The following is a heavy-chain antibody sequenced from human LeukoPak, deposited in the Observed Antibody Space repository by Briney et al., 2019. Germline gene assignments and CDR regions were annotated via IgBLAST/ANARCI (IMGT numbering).Heavy chain of an antibody. Sequence: SETLSLTCAVYGGSFSGYYWSWIRQPPGKGLEWIGEINHSGSTNYNPSLKSRVTISVDTSKNQFSLKLSSVTAADTAVYYCARGPESNSGRYATEVLYFDYWGQGTLVTVSS. CDR1: GGSFSGYY. D-gene: IGHD6-19*01. V-gene: IGHV4-34*01. J-gene: IGHJ4*02. CDR3: ARGPESNSGRYATEVLYFDY. CDR2: INHSGST.